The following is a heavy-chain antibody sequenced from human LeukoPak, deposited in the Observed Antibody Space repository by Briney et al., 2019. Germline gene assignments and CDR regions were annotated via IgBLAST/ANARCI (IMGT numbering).Heavy chain of an antibody. V-gene: IGHV4-61*01. CDR2: IYYSGST. J-gene: IGHJ4*02. D-gene: IGHD6-19*01. CDR1: GGSVSRGSYY. CDR3: ARARSIAVAGPYFDY. Sequence: PSETLSLTCTVSGGSVSRGSYYWSWIRQPPGKGLEWIGYIYYSGSTNYNPSLKSRVTISVDTSKNQFSLKLSSVTAADTAVYYCARARSIAVAGPYFDYWGQGTLVTVSS.